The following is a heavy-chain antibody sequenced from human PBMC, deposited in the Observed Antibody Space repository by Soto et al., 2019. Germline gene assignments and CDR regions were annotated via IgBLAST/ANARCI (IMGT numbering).Heavy chain of an antibody. Sequence: SETLSLTCTVSGGSISSYYWSWIRQPPGKGLEWIGYIYYSGTTNYNPSLKSRVTISVDTSKNHFSLKLSSVTAADTAVYYCARDSHPHSYLDYWGQGTLVTVSS. CDR2: IYYSGTT. J-gene: IGHJ4*02. CDR1: GGSISSYY. CDR3: ARDSHPHSYLDY. V-gene: IGHV4-59*01.